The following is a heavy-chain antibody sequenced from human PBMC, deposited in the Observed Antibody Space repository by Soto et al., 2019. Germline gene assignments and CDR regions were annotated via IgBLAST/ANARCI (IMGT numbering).Heavy chain of an antibody. Sequence: GGSLRLSCAASGFTFNTFAMTWVRQAPGKGLEWVSTIGRGAGHTYYADSVRGRFTTSRDTSKNTLYLQMSRLRAEDTAVYFCAKASDYYFNTSRHSYWGQGTRVTVSS. CDR2: IGRGAGHT. CDR1: GFTFNTFA. V-gene: IGHV3-23*01. J-gene: IGHJ4*02. D-gene: IGHD3-22*01. CDR3: AKASDYYFNTSRHSY.